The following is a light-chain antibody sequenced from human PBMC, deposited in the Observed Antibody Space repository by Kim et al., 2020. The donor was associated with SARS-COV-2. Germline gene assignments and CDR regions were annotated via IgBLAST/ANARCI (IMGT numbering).Light chain of an antibody. CDR2: DVS. J-gene: IGLJ1*01. CDR3: SSYTSSSLYV. Sequence: QSALTQPASVSGSPGQSITISCTGTSSDVGAYDYVSWYQQHPGEAPKVMIYDVSNRPSGVSDRFSGSKSGNTASLTISGLQAEDEADYYCSSYTSSSLYVFGTGTKVTVL. V-gene: IGLV2-14*03. CDR1: SSDVGAYDY.